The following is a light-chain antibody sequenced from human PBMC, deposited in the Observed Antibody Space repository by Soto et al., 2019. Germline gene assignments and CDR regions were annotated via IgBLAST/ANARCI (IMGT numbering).Light chain of an antibody. CDR1: SSDVGGYNY. J-gene: IGLJ1*01. V-gene: IGLV2-14*03. CDR3: SSYTSSGTRV. CDR2: DVS. Sequence: QSVLTQAASVSGSLGQSITISCTGTSSDVGGYNYVSWYQQHLGKDPKLMIYDVSNRPSGVSNRFSGSKSGNTASLTISGLQAEDEADYYCSSYTSSGTRVFGTGTKLTVL.